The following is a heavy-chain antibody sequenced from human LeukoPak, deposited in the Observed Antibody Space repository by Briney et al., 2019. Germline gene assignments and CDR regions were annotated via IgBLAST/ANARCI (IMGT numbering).Heavy chain of an antibody. CDR3: AESGYDLADY. Sequence: SQTLSLTCTVSGYSISSGSYWGWIRQPPGQGLEWIGSIYHSGRTYYAPSLKSRVTISVDTSKSQFSLKLSSVTAADTAVYYCAESGYDLADYWGQGTLVTVSS. V-gene: IGHV4-38-2*02. CDR2: IYHSGRT. CDR1: GYSISSGSY. D-gene: IGHD5-12*01. J-gene: IGHJ4*02.